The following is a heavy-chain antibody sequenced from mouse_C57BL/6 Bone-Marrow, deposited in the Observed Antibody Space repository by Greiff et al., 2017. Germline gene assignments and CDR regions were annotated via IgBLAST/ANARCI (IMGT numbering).Heavy chain of an antibody. V-gene: IGHV5-4*01. Sequence: EVMLVESGGGLVKPGGSLKLSCAASGFTFSSYAMSWVRQTPEKRLEWVATISDGGSYTYYPDNVKGRFTISRDNAKNNLYLQMSHLKSEDTAMYYCARDRDTTVGDYWGQGTTLTVSS. CDR1: GFTFSSYA. CDR2: ISDGGSYT. CDR3: ARDRDTTVGDY. D-gene: IGHD1-1*01. J-gene: IGHJ2*01.